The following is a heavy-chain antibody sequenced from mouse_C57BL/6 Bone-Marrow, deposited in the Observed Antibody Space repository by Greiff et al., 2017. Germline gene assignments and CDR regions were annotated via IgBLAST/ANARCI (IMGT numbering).Heavy chain of an antibody. Sequence: QVQLQQPGAELVKPGASVKVSCKASGYPFPSYWMHWVKQRPGQGLEWIGRIHPSDSDTNYNQKFKGKATLTVAKSSSTAYVQLSSLTSEYSAVYYCAMEIYYGYDKAMDYWGQGTSVTVSS. CDR3: AMEIYYGYDKAMDY. CDR1: GYPFPSYW. CDR2: IHPSDSDT. V-gene: IGHV1-74*01. J-gene: IGHJ4*01. D-gene: IGHD2-2*01.